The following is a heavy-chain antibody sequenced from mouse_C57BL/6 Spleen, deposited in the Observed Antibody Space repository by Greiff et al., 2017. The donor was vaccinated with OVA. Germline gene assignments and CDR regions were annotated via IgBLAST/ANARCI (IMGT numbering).Heavy chain of an antibody. CDR1: GYSFTGYY. D-gene: IGHD1-1*01. Sequence: EVMLVESGPELVKPGASVKISCKASGYSFTGYYMNWVKQSPEKSLEWIGEINPSTGGTTYNQKFKAKATLTVDKSSSTAYMQLKSLTSEDSAVYYCARSGYYGSSWFAYWGQGTLVTVSA. J-gene: IGHJ3*01. CDR3: ARSGYYGSSWFAY. CDR2: INPSTGGT. V-gene: IGHV1-42*01.